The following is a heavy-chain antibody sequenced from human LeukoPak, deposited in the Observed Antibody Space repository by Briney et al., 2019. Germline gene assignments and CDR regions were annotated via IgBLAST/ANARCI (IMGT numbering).Heavy chain of an antibody. CDR3: ARAQDYGDYAADAFDI. Sequence: PGGSLRLSCAASGFTFSDYYMSWIRQAPGKGLEWVSYISSSGSTIYYADSVKGRFTISRDNVKNSLYLQMNSLRAEDTAVYYCARAQDYGDYAADAFDIWGQGTMVTVSS. CDR2: ISSSGSTI. D-gene: IGHD4-17*01. J-gene: IGHJ3*02. V-gene: IGHV3-11*01. CDR1: GFTFSDYY.